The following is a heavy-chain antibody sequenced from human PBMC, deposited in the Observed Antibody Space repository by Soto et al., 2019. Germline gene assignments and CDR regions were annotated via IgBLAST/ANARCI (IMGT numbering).Heavy chain of an antibody. CDR3: ASRPYYDFWSLFSSWSDP. V-gene: IGHV4-4*02. CDR1: GGSISSSNW. D-gene: IGHD3-3*01. Sequence: ASETLSLTCAVSGGSISSSNWWSWVRQPPGQGLEWIGQIYHSGSTNYNPSLKSRVTISVDKSKNQFSLKLSSVTAADTAVYYCASRPYYDFWSLFSSWSDPSGHGPLVPASS. J-gene: IGHJ5*02. CDR2: IYHSGST.